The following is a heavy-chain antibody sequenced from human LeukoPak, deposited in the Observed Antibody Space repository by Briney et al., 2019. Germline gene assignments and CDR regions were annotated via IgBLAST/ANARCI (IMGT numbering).Heavy chain of an antibody. V-gene: IGHV4-59*01. Sequence: SETLSLTCTVSGGSISSYYWSWIRQPPGKGLEWIGYISYSGSTDYNPSLKSRVTISLDTSKNQFSLRLSSVTAADTAVHYCARETRLHSGSYSNDAFDIWGQGTMVTVSS. CDR3: ARETRLHSGSYSNDAFDI. D-gene: IGHD1-26*01. CDR2: ISYSGST. J-gene: IGHJ3*02. CDR1: GGSISSYY.